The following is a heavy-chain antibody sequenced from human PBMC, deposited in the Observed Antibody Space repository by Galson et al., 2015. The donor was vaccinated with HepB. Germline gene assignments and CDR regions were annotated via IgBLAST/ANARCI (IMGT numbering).Heavy chain of an antibody. Sequence: SVKVSCKVSGYTLTELSMHWVRQAPGKGLEWMGGFDPEDGETIYAQKFQGRVTMTEDTSTDTAYMELSSLRSEDTAVYYCARDRFIVGATTGQTFYGMDVWGQGTTVTVSS. J-gene: IGHJ6*02. D-gene: IGHD1-26*01. CDR1: GYTLTELS. CDR3: ARDRFIVGATTGQTFYGMDV. CDR2: FDPEDGET. V-gene: IGHV1-24*01.